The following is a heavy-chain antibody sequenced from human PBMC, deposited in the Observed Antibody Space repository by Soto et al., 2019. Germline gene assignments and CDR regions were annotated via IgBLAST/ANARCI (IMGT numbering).Heavy chain of an antibody. V-gene: IGHV3-30*18. D-gene: IGHD2-15*01. CDR2: ISYDGSNK. CDR3: AKSELGYCSGGSCYSGAFDI. CDR1: GFTFSSYG. J-gene: IGHJ3*02. Sequence: QVQLVESGGGVVQPGRSLRLSCAASGFTFSSYGMHWVRQAPGKGLEWVAVISYDGSNKYYADSVKGRFTISRDNSKNTLYLQMNSLRAEDTAVYYCAKSELGYCSGGSCYSGAFDIWGQGTMVTVSS.